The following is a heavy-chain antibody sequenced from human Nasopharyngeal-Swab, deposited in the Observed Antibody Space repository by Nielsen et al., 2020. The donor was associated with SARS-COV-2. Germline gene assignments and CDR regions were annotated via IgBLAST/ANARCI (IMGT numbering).Heavy chain of an antibody. CDR2: ISSSGSTI. Sequence: VRQAPGKGLEWVSYISSSGSTIYYADSVKGRFTISRDNAKNSLYLQMNSLRVEDTAVYYCARDRGGLLWFGELPTYFDYWGQGTLVTVSS. D-gene: IGHD3-10*01. J-gene: IGHJ4*02. CDR3: ARDRGGLLWFGELPTYFDY. V-gene: IGHV3-48*03.